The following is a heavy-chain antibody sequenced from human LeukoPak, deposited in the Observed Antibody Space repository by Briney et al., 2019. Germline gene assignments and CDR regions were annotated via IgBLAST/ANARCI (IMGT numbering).Heavy chain of an antibody. D-gene: IGHD2-2*01. CDR1: GFTFSDYY. CDR3: ARRGYCSSTSCYEYYYGMDV. Sequence: PGGSLRLSCAASGFTFSDYYMSWIRQAPGKGLERVSYISSSGSTIYYADSVKGRFTISRDNAKNSLYLQMNSLRAEDTAVYYCARRGYCSSTSCYEYYYGMDVWGQGTTVTVSS. V-gene: IGHV3-11*01. J-gene: IGHJ6*02. CDR2: ISSSGSTI.